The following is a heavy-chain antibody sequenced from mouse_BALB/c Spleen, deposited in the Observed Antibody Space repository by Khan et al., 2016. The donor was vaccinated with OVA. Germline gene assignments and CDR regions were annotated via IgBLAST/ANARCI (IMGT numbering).Heavy chain of an antibody. D-gene: IGHD1-1*01. J-gene: IGHJ2*01. Sequence: QVQLQQSGAELAKPGASVKMSCKASGYTFTNYWILWVKQRPGQGLEWIGYINPSTGYTAYNQNFKDKATLTADKSSSTAYMQLSSLTSEDSAVYYCERRGLRWDFDYWGQGTTVTVSS. CDR2: INPSTGYT. CDR1: GYTFTNYW. V-gene: IGHV1-7*01. CDR3: ERRGLRWDFDY.